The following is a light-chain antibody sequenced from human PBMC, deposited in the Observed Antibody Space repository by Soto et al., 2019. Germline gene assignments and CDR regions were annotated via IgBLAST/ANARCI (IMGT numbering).Light chain of an antibody. CDR3: VSWDDSLNVYI. V-gene: IGLV1-47*01. J-gene: IGLJ1*01. CDR1: RSNIGINY. CDR2: KTN. Sequence: QSVLTQPPSASGTPGQGVTISCSGSRSNIGINYIYWYQQFPGTAPKILIYKTNQRPSGVPDRFFGSKSGTSASLAISGLRSEDEADYYCVSWDDSLNVYIFGSGTKVTVL.